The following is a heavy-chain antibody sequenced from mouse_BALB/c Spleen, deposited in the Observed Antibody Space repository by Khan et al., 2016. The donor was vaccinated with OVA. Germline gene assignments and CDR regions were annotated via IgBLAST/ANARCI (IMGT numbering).Heavy chain of an antibody. J-gene: IGHJ3*01. CDR1: GYSFTSYY. CDR3: ARGTFDY. D-gene: IGHD3-3*01. CDR2: IDPFNGGT. Sequence: EVQLQESGPELMKPGASVNISCKASGYSFTSYYIHWMKQSHGKSLEWIGYIDPFNGGTDYNQKFKGKATLTVDKSSNTAYMHLSSLTSEDSAVYYGARGTFDYWGQGTLVTVSA. V-gene: IGHV1S135*01.